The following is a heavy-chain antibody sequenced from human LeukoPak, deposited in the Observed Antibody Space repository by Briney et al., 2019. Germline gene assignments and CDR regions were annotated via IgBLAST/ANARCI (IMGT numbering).Heavy chain of an antibody. D-gene: IGHD3-9*01. CDR1: GGSISSYY. J-gene: IGHJ3*02. CDR3: ARDLRGYDILTGYYTQGAFDI. Sequence: ASETLSLTCTVSGGSISSYYWSWIRQPPGKGLEWIGYIYYNGNTNYNPSLKSRVTISVDTSKNQFSLKLSSVTAEDTAVYYCARDLRGYDILTGYYTQGAFDIWGQGTMVTVSS. V-gene: IGHV4-59*12. CDR2: IYYNGNT.